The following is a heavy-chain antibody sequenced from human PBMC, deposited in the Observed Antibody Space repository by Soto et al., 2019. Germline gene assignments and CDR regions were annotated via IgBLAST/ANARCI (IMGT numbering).Heavy chain of an antibody. CDR3: GSAKDYYGSGSYSGLQ. D-gene: IGHD3-10*01. CDR2: IYPGDSDT. Sequence: PGESLKISCKGSGYSFTSYWIGWVRQMPGKGLEWMGIIYPGDSDTRYSPSFQGQVTISADKSISTAYLQWSSLKASDTAMYYCGSAKDYYGSGSYSGLQWGQVTLVRVSS. J-gene: IGHJ4*02. CDR1: GYSFTSYW. V-gene: IGHV5-51*01.